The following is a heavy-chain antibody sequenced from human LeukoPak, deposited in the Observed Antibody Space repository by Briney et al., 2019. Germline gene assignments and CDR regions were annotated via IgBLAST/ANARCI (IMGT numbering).Heavy chain of an antibody. CDR1: GFTVSSNY. J-gene: IGHJ4*02. D-gene: IGHD5-24*01. CDR2: IYSGGST. Sequence: GGSLRLSCAASGFTVSSNYMSWVRQAPGKGLEWVSVIYSGGSTYYADSVKGRFTISRDNSKNMLYLQMNSLRAEDTAVYYCARGSDGYNYVVDYWGQGTLVTVSS. V-gene: IGHV3-53*01. CDR3: ARGSDGYNYVVDY.